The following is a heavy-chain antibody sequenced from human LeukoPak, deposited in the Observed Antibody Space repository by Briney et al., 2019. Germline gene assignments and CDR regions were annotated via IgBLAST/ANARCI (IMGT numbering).Heavy chain of an antibody. D-gene: IGHD1-26*01. J-gene: IGHJ4*02. CDR3: AREGISGSYGY. CDR2: IYYSGST. V-gene: IGHV4-59*01. Sequence: KPSETLSLTCTVSGGSISSYYWSWIRQPPGKGLGWIGYIYYSGSTNYNPSLKSRVTISVDTSKNQFSLKLSSVTAADTAVYYCAREGISGSYGYWGQGTLVTVSS. CDR1: GGSISSYY.